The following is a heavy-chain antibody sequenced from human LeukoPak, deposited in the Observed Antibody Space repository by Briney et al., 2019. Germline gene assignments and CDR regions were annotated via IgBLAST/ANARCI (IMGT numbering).Heavy chain of an antibody. CDR2: IYSGGDT. Sequence: GGSLRLSCAASGFTVSGNYMSWVRQAPGKGLEWVSVIYSGGDTYSADSVKGRFTISRDDSKNTVYLQMNSLRAEDTAVYYCAREGGGDYGDYLRYWGQGTLVTVSS. CDR1: GFTVSGNY. D-gene: IGHD4-17*01. J-gene: IGHJ4*02. V-gene: IGHV3-53*01. CDR3: AREGGGDYGDYLRY.